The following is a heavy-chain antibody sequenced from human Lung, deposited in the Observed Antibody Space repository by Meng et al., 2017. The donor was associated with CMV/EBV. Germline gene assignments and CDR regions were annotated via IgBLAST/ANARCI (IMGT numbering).Heavy chain of an antibody. V-gene: IGHV3-7*01. CDR2: INQDGNEE. Sequence: SCAASGFTFSSYWMSWVRQAPGKGLEWVANINQDGNEEYYVDSLKGRFTISRDNAKNSLHLQMNSLRAEDTAVYYCARDGTLSPYYYYYGRDVWXQGTTVTVSS. CDR3: ARDGTLSPYYYYYGRDV. CDR1: GFTFSSYW. J-gene: IGHJ6*02.